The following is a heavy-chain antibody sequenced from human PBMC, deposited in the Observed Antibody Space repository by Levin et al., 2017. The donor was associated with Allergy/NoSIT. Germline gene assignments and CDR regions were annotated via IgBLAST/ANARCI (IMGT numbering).Heavy chain of an antibody. CDR2: IWYDGSNK. D-gene: IGHD6-13*01. CDR1: GFTFSSYG. Sequence: GGSLRLSCATSGFTFSSYGMHWVRQAPGKGLEWVAVIWYDGSNKYYADSVKGRFTISRDNSKNTLYLQMNSRRAEDTAVYYCAREISSWTSFDYWGQGTLVTVSS. V-gene: IGHV3-33*01. CDR3: AREISSWTSFDY. J-gene: IGHJ4*02.